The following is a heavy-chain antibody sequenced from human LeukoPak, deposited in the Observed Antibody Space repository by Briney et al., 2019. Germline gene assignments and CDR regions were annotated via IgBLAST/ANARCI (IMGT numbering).Heavy chain of an antibody. V-gene: IGHV3-30-3*01. D-gene: IGHD3-10*01. CDR2: ISYDGSNK. Sequence: PGGSLRLSCAASGFTFSSYAMHWVRQAPGKGLEWVAVISYDGSNKYYADSVKGRFTISRDNSKNTLYLQMNSLRAEDTAVYYCARVSYYSSGPLLMYYFDYWGQGTLVTVSS. CDR3: ARVSYYSSGPLLMYYFDY. J-gene: IGHJ4*02. CDR1: GFTFSSYA.